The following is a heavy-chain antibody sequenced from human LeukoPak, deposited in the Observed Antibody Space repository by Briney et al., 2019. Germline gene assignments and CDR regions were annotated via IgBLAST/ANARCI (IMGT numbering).Heavy chain of an antibody. V-gene: IGHV3-48*01. J-gene: IGHJ6*03. D-gene: IGHD5-18*01. Sequence: GGSLRLSCAASGFTFSNYSMNWVRQAPGKGLEWVSYISSSSSTIYYADSVKGRFTISRDNAKNSLYLQMNSLRAEDTAVYYCARVPSGRIQLWLSHPHYMDVWGKGTTVTVSS. CDR3: ARVPSGRIQLWLSHPHYMDV. CDR1: GFTFSNYS. CDR2: ISSSSSTI.